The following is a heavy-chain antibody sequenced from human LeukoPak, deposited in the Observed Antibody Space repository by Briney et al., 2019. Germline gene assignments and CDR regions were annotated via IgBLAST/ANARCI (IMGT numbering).Heavy chain of an antibody. CDR2: INPSGGST. V-gene: IGHV1-46*01. CDR3: ARDPWLYYDILTGYYGDAFDI. D-gene: IGHD3-9*01. J-gene: IGHJ3*02. CDR1: GYTFTSYY. Sequence: ASVKVSCKASGYTFTSYYMHWVRQAPGQGLEWMGIINPSGGSTSYAQKFQGRVTMTTDTSTSTAYMELRSLRSDDTAVYYCARDPWLYYDILTGYYGDAFDIWGQGTMVTVSS.